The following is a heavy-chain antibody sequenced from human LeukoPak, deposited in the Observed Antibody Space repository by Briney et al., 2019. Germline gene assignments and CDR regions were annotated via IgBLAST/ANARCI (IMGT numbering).Heavy chain of an antibody. D-gene: IGHD1-26*01. J-gene: IGHJ4*02. Sequence: SETLSLTCTVSGGSISSYYWSWIRQPPGKGLEWIGYIYYSGSTNYNPSLKSRVTMSVDTSKNQFSLKLSSVTAADTAVYYCARGQWERPFDYWGQGTLVTVSS. CDR3: ARGQWERPFDY. V-gene: IGHV4-59*12. CDR2: IYYSGST. CDR1: GGSISSYY.